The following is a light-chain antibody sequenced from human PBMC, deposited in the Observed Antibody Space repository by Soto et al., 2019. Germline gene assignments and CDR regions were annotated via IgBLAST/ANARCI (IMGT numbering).Light chain of an antibody. CDR2: AAS. CDR1: QSLTNNY. J-gene: IGKJ4*01. Sequence: EIVLTQSPGTLSLSPGERATLSCRASQSLTNNYLAWYQQKPGQAPSLLIYAASSRASGIPDRFSGSGSETDFTLTISRLEPEDFAVYYCQQYGSSLPVTLGGGTNVEIK. V-gene: IGKV3-20*01. CDR3: QQYGSSLPVT.